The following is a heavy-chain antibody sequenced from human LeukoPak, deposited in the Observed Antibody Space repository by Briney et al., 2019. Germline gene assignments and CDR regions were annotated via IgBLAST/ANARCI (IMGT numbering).Heavy chain of an antibody. CDR1: GDSLSSNSDA. CDR3: TRVRYSSGWTPFAMAV. Sequence: SHSLSLTCAICGDSLSSNSDAWKWIGQSPSRGLEGLGRTYYRSKGYKEYPVSVESRHTINPDTYKNEFSLQLNSVTRGDTAVYYCTRVRYSSGWTPFAMAVWRQGTKVSVSS. V-gene: IGHV6-1*01. CDR2: TYYRSKGYK. J-gene: IGHJ6*02. D-gene: IGHD6-19*01.